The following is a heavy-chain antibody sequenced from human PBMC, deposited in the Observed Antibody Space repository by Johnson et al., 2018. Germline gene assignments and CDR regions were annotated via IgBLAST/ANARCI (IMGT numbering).Heavy chain of an antibody. CDR3: AKVSGTTVVTLAEYFQH. CDR1: GFTFDDYA. CDR2: ISWNSGSI. Sequence: VQLVQSGGGVVQPGRSLRLSCAASGFTFDDYAMHWVRQAPGKGLEWVSGISWNSGSIGYADSVKGRFTISRDNAKNSLYLQMNSLRAEDTAVYYCAKVSGTTVVTLAEYFQHWGQGTLVTVSS. V-gene: IGHV3-9*01. D-gene: IGHD4-23*01. J-gene: IGHJ1*01.